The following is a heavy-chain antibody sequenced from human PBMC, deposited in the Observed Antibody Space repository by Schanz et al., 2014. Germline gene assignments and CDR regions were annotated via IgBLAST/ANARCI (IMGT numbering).Heavy chain of an antibody. CDR1: GFTFSSYW. CDR3: AKSQGSSFDS. J-gene: IGHJ4*02. V-gene: IGHV3-23*04. CDR2: ISGTGGDDT. D-gene: IGHD6-13*01. Sequence: VQLVESGGGLLQPGGSLRLSCAASGFTFSSYWMHWVRQVPGKGLVWVSSISGTGGDDTYYADSVKGRFTISSDNSKSTLYLQMSSLRAEDTAVYYCAKSQGSSFDSWGQGTLVTVSS.